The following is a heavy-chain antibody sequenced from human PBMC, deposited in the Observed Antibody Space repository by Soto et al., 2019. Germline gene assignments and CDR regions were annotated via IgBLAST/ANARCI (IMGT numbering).Heavy chain of an antibody. CDR2: ISGSGSST. CDR3: AKSRWLAQSYFDY. CDR1: GFTFSSYA. D-gene: IGHD6-19*01. Sequence: PGGSLRLSCAASGFTFSSYAMSWVRQAPGKGLEWVSAISGSGSSTYYADSVKGRFTISRDNSKNTLYLQMNSLRAEDTAVYYCAKSRWLAQSYFDYWGQGTLVTVSS. J-gene: IGHJ4*02. V-gene: IGHV3-23*01.